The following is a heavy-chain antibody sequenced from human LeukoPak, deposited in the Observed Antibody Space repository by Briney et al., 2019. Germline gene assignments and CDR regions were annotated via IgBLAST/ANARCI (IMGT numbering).Heavy chain of an antibody. Sequence: ASVKVSCKASGYTFTSYDINWVRQATGQGLEWMGWMNPNSGNTGYAQKFQGRVTMTRKTSISTAYMELSSLRSEDTAVYYCARGGDFWSGPDYWGQGTLVTVSS. CDR2: MNPNSGNT. CDR1: GYTFTSYD. CDR3: ARGGDFWSGPDY. V-gene: IGHV1-8*01. J-gene: IGHJ4*02. D-gene: IGHD3-3*01.